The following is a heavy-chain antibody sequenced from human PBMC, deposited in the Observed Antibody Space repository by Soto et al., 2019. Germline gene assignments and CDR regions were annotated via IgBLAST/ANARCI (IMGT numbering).Heavy chain of an antibody. J-gene: IGHJ6*02. CDR2: IYPGDSDT. CDR3: ARHGCSSTSCYYYYYGMDV. Sequence: GESLKISCKGSGYSFTSYWIGWVRQMPGKGLERMGIIYPGDSDTRYSPSFQGQVTISADKSISTAYLQWSSLKASDTAMYYCARHGCSSTSCYYYYYGMDVWGQGTTVTVSS. V-gene: IGHV5-51*01. CDR1: GYSFTSYW. D-gene: IGHD2-2*01.